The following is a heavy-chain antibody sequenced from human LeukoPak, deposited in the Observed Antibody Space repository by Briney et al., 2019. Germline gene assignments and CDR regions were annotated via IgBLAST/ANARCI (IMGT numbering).Heavy chain of an antibody. D-gene: IGHD6-19*01. V-gene: IGHV4-59*08. CDR3: ARHFTTSSGWYPCYFDY. CDR1: GDSISSYH. Sequence: SETLSLTCTVSGDSISSYHWTWIRQPPGKGLEWIGYISYSGRTSYNPSLKSRLTISVDTSKDQFSLKLSSVTAADTAAYYCARHFTTSSGWYPCYFDYWGQGTLVTVSS. CDR2: ISYSGRT. J-gene: IGHJ4*02.